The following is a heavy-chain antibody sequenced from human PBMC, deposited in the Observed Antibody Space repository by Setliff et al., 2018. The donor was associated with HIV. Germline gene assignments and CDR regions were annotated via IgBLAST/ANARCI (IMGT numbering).Heavy chain of an antibody. V-gene: IGHV3-48*01. J-gene: IGHJ6*02. CDR3: ARDRDELWFGETTYYYYGMDV. CDR1: GFTFSDFN. D-gene: IGHD3-10*01. Sequence: GGSLRLSCAASGFTFSDFNMHWVRQTPGKGLEWLSHIDNGSPTMYYADSVKGRFTISRDNSKNTLYLQMNSLRAEDTAVYYCARDRDELWFGETTYYYYGMDVWGQGTTVTVSS. CDR2: IDNGSPTM.